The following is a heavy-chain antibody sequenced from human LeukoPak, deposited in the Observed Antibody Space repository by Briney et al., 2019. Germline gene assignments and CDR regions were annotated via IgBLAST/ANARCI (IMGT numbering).Heavy chain of an antibody. D-gene: IGHD2/OR15-2a*01. CDR3: ARASDPFTTYFDY. CDR2: ISYRGIT. J-gene: IGHJ4*02. CDR1: GGSISSSY. V-gene: IGHV4-59*01. Sequence: KASETLSLTCNVSGGSISSSYWSWIRQPPGKGLEWIGYISYRGITHYNPSLKSRVTISVDTSKNQFSLKLSSVTAADTAVYYCARASDPFTTYFDYWGQGTLVTVSS.